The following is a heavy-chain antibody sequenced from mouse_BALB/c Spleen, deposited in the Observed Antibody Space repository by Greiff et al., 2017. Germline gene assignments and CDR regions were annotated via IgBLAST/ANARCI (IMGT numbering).Heavy chain of an antibody. CDR1: GFTFSSYT. Sequence: EVMLVESGGGLVQPGGSLKLSCAASGFTFSSYTMSWVRQTPEKRLEWVAYISNGGGSTYYPDTVKGRFTISRDNAKNTLYLQMSSLKSEDTAMYYCARHDYYGSSYGFAYWGQGTLVTVSA. CDR3: ARHDYYGSSYGFAY. V-gene: IGHV5-12-2*01. J-gene: IGHJ3*01. D-gene: IGHD1-1*01. CDR2: ISNGGGST.